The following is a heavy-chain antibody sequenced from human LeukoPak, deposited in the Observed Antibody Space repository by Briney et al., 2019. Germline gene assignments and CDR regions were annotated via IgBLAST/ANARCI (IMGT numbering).Heavy chain of an antibody. J-gene: IGHJ4*02. CDR1: GGSISSSNYY. CDR2: IYYSGST. V-gene: IGHV4-39*01. Sequence: PSETLSLTCTVSGGSISSSNYYWGWIRQPPGKGLECIGSIYYSGSTYYNPSLKSRVTISVDTSKNQFSLKLNSVTAADTAVYYCASLPWMHLWNHYWGQGTLVSVSS. D-gene: IGHD5-18*01. CDR3: ASLPWMHLWNHY.